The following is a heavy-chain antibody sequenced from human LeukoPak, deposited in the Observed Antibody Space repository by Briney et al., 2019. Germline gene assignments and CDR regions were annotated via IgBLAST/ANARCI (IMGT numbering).Heavy chain of an antibody. J-gene: IGHJ6*03. CDR1: GGSISSHY. V-gene: IGHV4-59*11. Sequence: SETLSLTCTVSGGSISSHYWSWIRQPPGKGLEWIGYIYYSGSTNYNPSLKSRVTISVDTSKNQFSLKLSSVTAADTAVYYCARGQSSGPPFSDYYYYMDVWGKGTTVTVSS. D-gene: IGHD3-3*01. CDR3: ARGQSSGPPFSDYYYYMDV. CDR2: IYYSGST.